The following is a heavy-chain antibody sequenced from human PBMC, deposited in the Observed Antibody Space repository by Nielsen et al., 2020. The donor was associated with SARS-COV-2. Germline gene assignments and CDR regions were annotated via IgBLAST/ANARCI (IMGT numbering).Heavy chain of an antibody. Sequence: GESLKISCAASGFTFSDYYMSWIRQAPGKGLEWVSYISSSSSHTKYADSVKGRFTISRDNAKNSLYLQMNSLSAGDTAVYFCARADASETYYYGVDVWGQGTTVTVSS. D-gene: IGHD2-2*01. V-gene: IGHV3-11*05. CDR1: GFTFSDYY. CDR2: ISSSSSHT. CDR3: ARADASETYYYGVDV. J-gene: IGHJ6*02.